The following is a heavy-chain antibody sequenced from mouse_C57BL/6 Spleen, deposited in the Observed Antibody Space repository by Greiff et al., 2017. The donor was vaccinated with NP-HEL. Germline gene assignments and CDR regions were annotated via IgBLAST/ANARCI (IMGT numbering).Heavy chain of an antibody. D-gene: IGHD1-1*01. J-gene: IGHJ3*01. V-gene: IGHV1-59*01. CDR1: GYTFTSYW. CDR2: IDPSDSYT. Sequence: QVQLKQSGAELVRPGTSVKLSCKASGYTFTSYWMHWVKQRPGQGLEWIGVIDPSDSYTNYNQKFKGKATLTVDTSSSTAYMQLSSLTSEDSAVYYCARSAAPTVPFAYWGQGTLVTVSA. CDR3: ARSAAPTVPFAY.